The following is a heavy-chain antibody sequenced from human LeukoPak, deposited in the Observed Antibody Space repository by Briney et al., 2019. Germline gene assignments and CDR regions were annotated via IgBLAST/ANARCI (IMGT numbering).Heavy chain of an antibody. J-gene: IGHJ4*02. Sequence: SETLSLTCAVYGGSFSGYYWSWIRQPPGKGLEWIGEISHSGSTNYNPSLKSRVTISVDTSKNQFSLKLSSVTAADTAVYYCARASGKILDYWGQGTLVTVSS. V-gene: IGHV4-34*01. CDR3: ARASGKILDY. CDR2: ISHSGST. D-gene: IGHD3-10*01. CDR1: GGSFSGYY.